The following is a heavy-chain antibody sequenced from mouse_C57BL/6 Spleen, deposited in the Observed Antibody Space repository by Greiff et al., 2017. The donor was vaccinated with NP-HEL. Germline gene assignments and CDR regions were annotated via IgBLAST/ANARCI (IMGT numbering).Heavy chain of an antibody. V-gene: IGHV5-4*03. Sequence: EVKLVESGGGLVKPGGSLKLSCAASGFTFSSYAMSWVRPTPEKRLEWVATISDGGSYTYYPDNVKGRFTISRDNAKNNLYLQMSHLKSEDTAMYYCARVNEAMDYWGQGTSVTVSS. J-gene: IGHJ4*01. CDR1: GFTFSSYA. CDR2: ISDGGSYT. CDR3: ARVNEAMDY.